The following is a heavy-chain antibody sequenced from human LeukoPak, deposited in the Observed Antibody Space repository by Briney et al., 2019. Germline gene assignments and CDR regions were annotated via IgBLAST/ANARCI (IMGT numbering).Heavy chain of an antibody. D-gene: IGHD1-26*01. J-gene: IGHJ6*02. V-gene: IGHV4-59*08. CDR3: AGYTRGTNGMDV. CDR1: GGSISSYY. Sequence: SETLSLTCTVSGGSISSYYWSWIRQPPGKGLEWIGYSYYSGSTNYNPSLKSRVTISVDTTKNQFPLKLSSVTAADTAVYYCAGYTRGTNGMDVWGQGTTVTVSS. CDR2: SYYSGST.